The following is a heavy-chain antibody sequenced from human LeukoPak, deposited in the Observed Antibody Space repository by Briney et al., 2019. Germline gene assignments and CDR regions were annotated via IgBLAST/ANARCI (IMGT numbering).Heavy chain of an antibody. CDR1: GFTFDDYG. D-gene: IGHD3-9*01. V-gene: IGHV3-20*04. CDR2: INWNGGST. CDR3: ARDRGGVIRYFDWLPKGPYYFDY. Sequence: PGGSLRLSCAASGFTFDDYGMSWVRQAPGKGLEWVSGINWNGGSTGYADSVKGRFTISRDNAKNSLYLQMNSLRAEDTAVYYCARDRGGVIRYFDWLPKGPYYFDYWGQGTLVTVSS. J-gene: IGHJ4*02.